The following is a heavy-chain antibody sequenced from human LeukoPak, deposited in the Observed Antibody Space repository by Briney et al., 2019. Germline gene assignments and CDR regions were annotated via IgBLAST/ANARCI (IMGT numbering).Heavy chain of an antibody. Sequence: GASVKGSCKASGYTFTSYGISWVRQAPGHGLEWMGWISAYNGNTNYAQKLQGRVTMTTDTSTSTAYMELRSLRADDTAVYYGAREATYYDILAGLQYFDYWGQGTLVTVSS. CDR2: ISAYNGNT. V-gene: IGHV1-18*01. CDR1: GYTFTSYG. CDR3: AREATYYDILAGLQYFDY. J-gene: IGHJ4*02. D-gene: IGHD3-9*01.